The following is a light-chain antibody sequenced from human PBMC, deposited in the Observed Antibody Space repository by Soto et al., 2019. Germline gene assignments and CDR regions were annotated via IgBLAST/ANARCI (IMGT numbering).Light chain of an antibody. J-gene: IGKJ1*01. Sequence: EIVLTQSPGTLSLSPGERATLSFRASQSLSNSELAWYQQKPGQAPRLLMYGASSRATGIPDRFSGSGSGTEFTLTISSLQSEDFAVYYCQQYNNWPPWTFGQGTKVDIK. CDR3: QQYNNWPPWT. CDR1: QSLSNSE. V-gene: IGKV3-20*01. CDR2: GAS.